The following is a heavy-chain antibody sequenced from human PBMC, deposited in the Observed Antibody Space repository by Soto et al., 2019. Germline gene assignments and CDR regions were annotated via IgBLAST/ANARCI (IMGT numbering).Heavy chain of an antibody. CDR2: IYYRGRT. Sequence: PSETLSLTFTFSGVSIIRHYFILGLQSPGKGLEWIGHIYYRGRTTYNPSLRSRRTISVETSNNQLSLKLNSVTTADTDVYYCARDGREESGMEVWGQGTKVTVYS. V-gene: IGHV4-59*11. D-gene: IGHD1-26*01. CDR1: GVSIIRHY. CDR3: ARDGREESGMEV. J-gene: IGHJ6*01.